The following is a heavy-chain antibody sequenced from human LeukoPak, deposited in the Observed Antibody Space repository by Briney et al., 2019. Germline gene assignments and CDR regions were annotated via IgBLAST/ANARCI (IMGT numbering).Heavy chain of an antibody. D-gene: IGHD2-15*01. J-gene: IGHJ4*02. V-gene: IGHV3-30*02. CDR3: ARYCSGGSCSQAY. CDR1: GFTFSSYH. Sequence: GGSLRLSCEVSGFTFSSYHMNWVRQAPGKGLECVAFIRYDGSNKYYADSVKGRFTISRDNSKNTLYLQMNSLRAEDTAVYYCARYCSGGSCSQAYWGQGTLVTVSS. CDR2: IRYDGSNK.